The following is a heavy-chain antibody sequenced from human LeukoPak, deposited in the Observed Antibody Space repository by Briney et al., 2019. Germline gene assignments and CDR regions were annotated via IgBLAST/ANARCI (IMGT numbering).Heavy chain of an antibody. CDR1: GFTFSSYS. CDR2: ISSSSSTI. V-gene: IGHV3-48*02. CDR3: ARNRAIDGYNYPPAEYFQH. D-gene: IGHD5-12*01. J-gene: IGHJ1*01. Sequence: GGSLRLSCAAPGFTFSSYSMNWVRQAPGKGLEWVSYISSSSSTIYYADSVKGRFTISRDNAKNSLYLQMNSLRDEDTAVYYCARNRAIDGYNYPPAEYFQHWGQGTLVTVSS.